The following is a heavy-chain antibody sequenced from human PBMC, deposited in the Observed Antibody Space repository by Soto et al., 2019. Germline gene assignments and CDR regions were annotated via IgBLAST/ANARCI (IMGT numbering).Heavy chain of an antibody. V-gene: IGHV3-21*01. CDR2: ISSSSSYI. CDR1: GFTFSSYS. J-gene: IGHJ3*02. CDR3: ARDFQIAFDI. Sequence: GGSLRISCAASGFTFSSYSMNWVRQAPGKGLEWVSSISSSSSYIYYADSVKGRFTISRDNAKNSLYLQMNSLRAEDTAVYYCARDFQIAFDIWGQGTMVTVSS.